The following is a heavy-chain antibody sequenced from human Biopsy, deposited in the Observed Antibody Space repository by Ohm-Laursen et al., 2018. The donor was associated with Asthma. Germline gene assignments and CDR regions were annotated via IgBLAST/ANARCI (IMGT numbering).Heavy chain of an antibody. D-gene: IGHD5-12*01. CDR3: SRDRGESGYDFGRYDY. CDR2: IYSGGTS. Sequence: SLRLSCAASGFTVSRDHMFWVRQAPGKGLEWVSVIYSGGTSHTADSVRGRFTISRDYSKNTLYLQMHSLRAEDTAVYYCSRDRGESGYDFGRYDYWGQGTLVTVSS. CDR1: GFTVSRDH. J-gene: IGHJ4*02. V-gene: IGHV3-53*01.